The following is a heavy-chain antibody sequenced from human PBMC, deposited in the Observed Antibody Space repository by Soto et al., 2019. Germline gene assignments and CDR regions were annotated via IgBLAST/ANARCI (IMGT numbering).Heavy chain of an antibody. CDR1: GLTVSHNY. J-gene: IGHJ6*02. Sequence: EVQLVESGGGLIQPGGSLRLSCVASGLTVSHNYMAWVRQAPEMGLEWVSILYTEGTTYYADSVKGRFTISRDSSKNTLFLQMDSLRAEYTAVYYCVRPRPSGENYGMDVWGQGTTVTVSS. V-gene: IGHV3-53*01. CDR2: LYTEGTT. D-gene: IGHD3-16*01. CDR3: VRPRPSGENYGMDV.